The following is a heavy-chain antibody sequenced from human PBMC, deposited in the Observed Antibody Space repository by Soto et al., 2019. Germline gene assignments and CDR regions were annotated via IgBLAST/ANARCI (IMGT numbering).Heavy chain of an antibody. CDR1: GGTFSSST. CDR2: TTPIFGKA. Sequence: ASVKVSCKASGGTFSSSTISWVRQAPGQGLEWVGGTTPIFGKANYAQKFQGRVTITADESTSTAYMELSSLRSEDTALYFCARGWGSDSTTYYYAYWGQGTSVTVSS. J-gene: IGHJ1*01. D-gene: IGHD3-22*01. V-gene: IGHV1-69*13. CDR3: ARGWGSDSTTYYYAY.